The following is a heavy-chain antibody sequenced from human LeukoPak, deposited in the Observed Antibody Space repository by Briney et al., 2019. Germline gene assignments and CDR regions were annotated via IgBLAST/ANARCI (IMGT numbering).Heavy chain of an antibody. J-gene: IGHJ5*02. D-gene: IGHD3-16*01. V-gene: IGHV4-39*07. CDR3: ARVGFQPLSWGRIPARWFDP. Sequence: SETLSLTCTVSGGSISSSSYYWSWIRQPPGKGLEWIGEINHSGSTNYNPSLKSRVTISVDTSKNQFSLKLSSVTAADTAVYYCARVGFQPLSWGRIPARWFDPWGQGTLVTVSS. CDR2: INHSGST. CDR1: GGSISSSSYY.